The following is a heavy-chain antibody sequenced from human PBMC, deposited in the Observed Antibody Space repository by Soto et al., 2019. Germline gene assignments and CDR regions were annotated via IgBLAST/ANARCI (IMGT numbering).Heavy chain of an antibody. J-gene: IGHJ5*02. D-gene: IGHD2-8*01. Sequence: ASVKVSCKXSGYTFTSYYMHWLRQAPGQGPEWMGWIDPNSGGAHYAKNFQGRVTLTWDTSLTTAYMELSSLRSDDTAIYYCAREMASTWFDSWGQGSLGTVSS. CDR1: GYTFTSYY. CDR3: AREMASTWFDS. V-gene: IGHV1-2*02. CDR2: IDPNSGGA.